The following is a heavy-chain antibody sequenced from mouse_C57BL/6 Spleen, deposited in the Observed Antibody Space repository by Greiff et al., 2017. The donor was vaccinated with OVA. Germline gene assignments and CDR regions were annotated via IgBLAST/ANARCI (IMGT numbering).Heavy chain of an antibody. CDR2: INPGSGGT. CDR3: ARGGITTVVAYYAMDY. D-gene: IGHD1-1*01. V-gene: IGHV1-54*01. Sequence: QVQLQQSGAELVRPGTSVKVSCKASGYAFTNYLIEWVTQRPGQGLEWIGVINPGSGGTNYNEKFKGKATLTADKSSSTAYMQLSSLTSEDSAVYFCARGGITTVVAYYAMDYWGQGTSVTVSS. J-gene: IGHJ4*01. CDR1: GYAFTNYL.